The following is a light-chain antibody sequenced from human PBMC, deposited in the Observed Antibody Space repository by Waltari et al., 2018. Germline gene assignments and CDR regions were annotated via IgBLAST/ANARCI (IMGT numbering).Light chain of an antibody. CDR1: SRDAGPSNL. Sequence: QSALTQPASVSGSPGQSISISCLGTSRDAGPSNLVFWYHPPPGKAPQLMVFEARKRPSGVSNRFSVSKAANTASLLISGLQADDEDDYYCCSYAGSGSWVFGGGTKVTVI. CDR2: EAR. J-gene: IGLJ3*02. V-gene: IGLV2-23*01. CDR3: CSYAGSGSWV.